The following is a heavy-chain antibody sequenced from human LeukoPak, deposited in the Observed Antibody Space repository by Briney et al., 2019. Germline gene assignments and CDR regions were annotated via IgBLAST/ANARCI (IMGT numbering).Heavy chain of an antibody. CDR3: ASSYYDFWSGPRLYYYYYYMDV. CDR1: GGSFSSYA. Sequence: SVKVSCKASGGSFSSYAISWVRQAPGQGLEWMGGIIPIFGTANYAQKFQGRVTITTDESTSTAYMELSSLRSEDTAVYYCASSYYDFWSGPRLYYYYYYMDVWGKGTTVTVSS. D-gene: IGHD3-3*01. V-gene: IGHV1-69*05. J-gene: IGHJ6*03. CDR2: IIPIFGTA.